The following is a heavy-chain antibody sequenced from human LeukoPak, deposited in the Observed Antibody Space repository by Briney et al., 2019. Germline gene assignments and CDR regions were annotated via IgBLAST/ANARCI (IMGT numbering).Heavy chain of an antibody. J-gene: IGHJ2*01. D-gene: IGHD3-22*01. CDR2: INHSGST. Sequence: SETLSLTCAAYGGSFSGYYWSWIRQPPGKGLEWIGEINHSGSTNYNPSLKSRVTISVDTSKNQFSLKLSSVTAADTAVYYCARDVYYYDSSGYYYYPQYWYFDLWGRGTLVTVSS. V-gene: IGHV4-34*01. CDR1: GGSFSGYY. CDR3: ARDVYYYDSSGYYYYPQYWYFDL.